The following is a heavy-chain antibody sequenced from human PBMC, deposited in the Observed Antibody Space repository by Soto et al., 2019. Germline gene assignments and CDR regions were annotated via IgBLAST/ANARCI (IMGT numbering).Heavy chain of an antibody. CDR2: IYPGDSDT. CDR3: ARTSAAGKYYYGMDV. D-gene: IGHD6-13*01. Sequence: GESLKISCKGSGYSFSNYWIGWVRQMPGKGLEWMGIIYPGDSDTRYSPSFQGQVTISADKSISTAYLQWSSLKASDTAMYYCARTSAAGKYYYGMDVWGQGTLVTVSS. V-gene: IGHV5-51*01. J-gene: IGHJ6*02. CDR1: GYSFSNYW.